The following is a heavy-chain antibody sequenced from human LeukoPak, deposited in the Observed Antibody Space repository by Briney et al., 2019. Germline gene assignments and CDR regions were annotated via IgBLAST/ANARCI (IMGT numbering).Heavy chain of an antibody. CDR3: ARAYDSSGYYYAFDI. CDR2: IIPILGIA. CDR1: GGTFSSYA. V-gene: IGHV1-69*04. Sequence: GASVKVSCKASGGTFSSYAISWVRQAPGQGLEWMGRIIPILGIANYAQKFQGRVTITADKSTSTAYMELSSLRSEDTAVYYCARAYDSSGYYYAFDIWGQGTMVTVSS. D-gene: IGHD3-22*01. J-gene: IGHJ3*02.